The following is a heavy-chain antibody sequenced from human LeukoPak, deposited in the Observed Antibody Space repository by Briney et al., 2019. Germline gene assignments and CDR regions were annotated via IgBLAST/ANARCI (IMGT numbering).Heavy chain of an antibody. CDR1: GYSLTGYY. CDR3: AREENSGLRRCFDY. D-gene: IGHD6-19*01. J-gene: IGHJ4*02. V-gene: IGHV1-2*02. Sequence: ASVTVSCKASGYSLTGYYMHWVRQAPGQGLEWMGWINPNSGATNSAQKFQGRVTMTRDTSISTAYMELSRLRSDDTAVYYCAREENSGLRRCFDYWGQGTLVTVSS. CDR2: INPNSGAT.